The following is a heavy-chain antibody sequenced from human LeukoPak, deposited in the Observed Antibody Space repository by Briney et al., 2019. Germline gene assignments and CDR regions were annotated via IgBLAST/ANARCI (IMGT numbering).Heavy chain of an antibody. J-gene: IGHJ4*02. CDR1: GFTFDDYA. D-gene: IGHD6-13*01. Sequence: GGSLRLSCAASGFTFDDYAMHWVRQAPGKGLEWVSGISWNSGSIGYADSVKSRFTISRDNAKNSLYLQMNSLRAEDTALYYCARFAAAGTGYWGQGTLVTVPS. CDR3: ARFAAAGTGY. V-gene: IGHV3-9*01. CDR2: ISWNSGSI.